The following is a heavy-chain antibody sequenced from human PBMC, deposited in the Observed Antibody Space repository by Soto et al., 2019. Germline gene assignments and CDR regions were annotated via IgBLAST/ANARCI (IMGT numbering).Heavy chain of an antibody. D-gene: IGHD3-10*01. V-gene: IGHV4-39*01. CDR3: ASEYYYGSGSYYTVPYYYGMDV. CDR2: IYYSGST. Sequence: TSETLSLTCTVSGGSISSSSYYWGWIRQPPGKGLEWIGSIYYSGSTYYNPSLKSRVTISVDTSKNQFSLKLSSVTAADTAVYYCASEYYYGSGSYYTVPYYYGMDVWGQGTTVTVSS. CDR1: GGSISSSSYY. J-gene: IGHJ6*02.